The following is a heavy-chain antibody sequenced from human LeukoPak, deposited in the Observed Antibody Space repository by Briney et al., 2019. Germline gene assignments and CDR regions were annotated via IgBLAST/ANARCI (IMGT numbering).Heavy chain of an antibody. CDR2: ISGSGGST. CDR3: AKFSKPNYYYYMDV. CDR1: GFTFSSYA. Sequence: PGGSLRLSCAASGFTFSSYAMSWVRQAPGKGLEWVSAISGSGGSTYYADSVKGRFTISRDNSKNTLYLQMNSLRAEDTAVYYCAKFSKPNYYYYMDVWGKGTTVTVSS. J-gene: IGHJ6*03. V-gene: IGHV3-23*01.